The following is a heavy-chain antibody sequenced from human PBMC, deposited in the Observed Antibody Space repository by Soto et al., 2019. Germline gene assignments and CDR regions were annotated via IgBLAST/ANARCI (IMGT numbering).Heavy chain of an antibody. CDR3: ARDSGGMDV. CDR1: GYTFTSYA. J-gene: IGHJ6*02. Sequence: ASVKVSCKTSGYTFTSYALHWVRQAPGQRLEWMGWINAGNGNTKYSQKFQGRVIITRDTSASTAYMELRSLRSEDTAVYYSARDSGGMDVWGQGTTVTV. CDR2: INAGNGNT. V-gene: IGHV1-3*01.